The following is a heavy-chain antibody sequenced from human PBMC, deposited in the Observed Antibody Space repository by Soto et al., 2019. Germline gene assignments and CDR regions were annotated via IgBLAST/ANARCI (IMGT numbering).Heavy chain of an antibody. J-gene: IGHJ4*02. CDR2: ISATGGST. V-gene: IGHV3-23*01. CDR1: GFTFNNYA. D-gene: IGHD6-25*01. CDR3: AKDRLAGNFDY. Sequence: EVQVLDSGGGLVPPGGSLRLSCAASGFTFNNYAMNWVRQAPGKGLEWVATISATGGSTYYADSVKGRFTISRDNSKNTLYLQMNGLRVEDTAVYYCAKDRLAGNFDYWGQGTQVTVSS.